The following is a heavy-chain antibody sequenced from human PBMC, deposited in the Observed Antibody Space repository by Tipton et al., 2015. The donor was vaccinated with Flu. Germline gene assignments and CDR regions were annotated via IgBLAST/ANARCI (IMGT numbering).Heavy chain of an antibody. V-gene: IGHV1-69*01. Sequence: QSEPEVKKPGSSVKVSCKASGGTFSSYAISWVRQAPGQGLEWMGGIIPIFGTANYAQKFQGRVTITADESTSTAYMELSSLRSEDTAVYYCARDRGLGARYCSGGSCYQDYWGQGTLVTVSS. CDR3: ARDRGLGARYCSGGSCYQDY. J-gene: IGHJ4*02. CDR2: IIPIFGTA. D-gene: IGHD2-15*01. CDR1: GGTFSSYA.